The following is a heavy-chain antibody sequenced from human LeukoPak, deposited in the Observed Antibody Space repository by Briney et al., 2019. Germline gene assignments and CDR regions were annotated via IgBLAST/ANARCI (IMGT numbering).Heavy chain of an antibody. D-gene: IGHD5-12*01. V-gene: IGHV3-48*03. CDR3: ATLTVATSFGY. CDR2: ISSSGTTI. CDR1: GFSFSVYE. Sequence: GGSLRLSCAASGFSFSVYEMHWVRQAPGKGLEWISDISSSGTTIYYADSVKGRFTISRDNAKNSLYLQMNSLRAEDTAVYYCATLTVATSFGYWGQGTLVTVSS. J-gene: IGHJ4*02.